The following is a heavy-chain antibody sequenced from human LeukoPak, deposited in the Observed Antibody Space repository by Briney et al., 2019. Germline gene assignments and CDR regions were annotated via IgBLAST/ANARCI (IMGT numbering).Heavy chain of an antibody. CDR2: INPNSGGT. V-gene: IGHV1-2*02. CDR1: GYTFTGYY. CDR3: ARVIAARPWSDFDY. Sequence: ASVKVSCKASGYTFTGYYMHWMRQAPGQGLEWMGWINPNSGGTNYAQKFQGRVTMTRDTSISTAYMELSRLRSDDTAVYYCARVIAARPWSDFDYWGQGTLVTVSS. D-gene: IGHD6-6*01. J-gene: IGHJ4*02.